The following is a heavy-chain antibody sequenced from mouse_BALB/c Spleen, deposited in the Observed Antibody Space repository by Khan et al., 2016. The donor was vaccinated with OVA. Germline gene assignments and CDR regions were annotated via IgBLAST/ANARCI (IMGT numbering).Heavy chain of an antibody. V-gene: IGHV1S137*01. Sequence: QVRLQQSGAELVRPGVSVKISCKGSGYTFTDFTMHWVKQSHAKSLEWIGVISTYYGDVTYNQKFKGKATMTVDKSSSTAYMELARLTSEDSAILDGTGGGGGNRFAYWGQGTLVTVSA. J-gene: IGHJ3*01. CDR1: GYTFTDFT. CDR3: TGGGGGNRFAY. D-gene: IGHD2-1*01. CDR2: ISTYYGDV.